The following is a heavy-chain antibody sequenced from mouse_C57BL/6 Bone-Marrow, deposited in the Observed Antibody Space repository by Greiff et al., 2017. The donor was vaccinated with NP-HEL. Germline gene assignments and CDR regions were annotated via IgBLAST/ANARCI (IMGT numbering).Heavy chain of an antibody. CDR3: ARSYYYGSPFAY. D-gene: IGHD1-1*01. CDR2: IRNKANGYTT. J-gene: IGHJ3*01. V-gene: IGHV7-3*01. Sequence: DVQLQESGGGLVQPGGSLSLSCAASGFTFTDYYMSWVRQPPGKALEWLGFIRNKANGYTTEYSASVKGRFTISRDNSQSILYLQMNALRAEDSATYYCARSYYYGSPFAYWGQGTLVTVSA. CDR1: GFTFTDYY.